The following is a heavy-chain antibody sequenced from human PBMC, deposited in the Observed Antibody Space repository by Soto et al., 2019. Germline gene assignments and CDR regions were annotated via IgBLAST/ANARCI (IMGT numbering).Heavy chain of an antibody. Sequence: QVQLQESGPGLVKPSQTLSLTCTVSGGSISSGGYYWSWIRQHPGKGLEWIGYIYYSGSTYYNPSLKRRVIKSVDPSKNQCSLKLSSVPAADTAVYYCARYASQMTSNPDAFDIWGRGTMVTVSS. D-gene: IGHD4-17*01. J-gene: IGHJ3*02. CDR1: GGSISSGGYY. CDR3: ARYASQMTSNPDAFDI. V-gene: IGHV4-31*03. CDR2: IYYSGST.